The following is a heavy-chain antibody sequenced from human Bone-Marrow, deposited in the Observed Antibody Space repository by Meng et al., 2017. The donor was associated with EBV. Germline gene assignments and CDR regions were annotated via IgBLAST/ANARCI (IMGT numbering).Heavy chain of an antibody. CDR3: ARRQGYSSSWSTLGRFNWFDP. Sequence: QVPLQQWGAGLLKPSEPLSLTCAVYGGSFSGYYWSWIRQPPGKGLEWIGEINHSGSTNYNPSLKSRVTISVDTSKNQFSLKLSSVTAADTAVYYCARRQGYSSSWSTLGRFNWFDPWGQGTLVTVSS. D-gene: IGHD6-13*01. CDR2: INHSGST. V-gene: IGHV4-34*01. CDR1: GGSFSGYY. J-gene: IGHJ5*02.